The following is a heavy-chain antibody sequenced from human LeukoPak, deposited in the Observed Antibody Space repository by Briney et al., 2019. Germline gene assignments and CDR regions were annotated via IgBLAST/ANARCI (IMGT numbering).Heavy chain of an antibody. V-gene: IGHV4-34*01. CDR2: INHSGST. J-gene: IGHJ4*02. CDR1: GGSISGYY. D-gene: IGHD2-15*01. CDR3: ARRYCSGGSCYSPFDY. Sequence: SETLSLTCAVYGGSISGYYWSWIRQPPGKGLEWVGEINHSGSTNYNPSLKSRVTISVDTSKNQFSLKLSSVTAADTAVYYCARRYCSGGSCYSPFDYWGQGTLVTVSS.